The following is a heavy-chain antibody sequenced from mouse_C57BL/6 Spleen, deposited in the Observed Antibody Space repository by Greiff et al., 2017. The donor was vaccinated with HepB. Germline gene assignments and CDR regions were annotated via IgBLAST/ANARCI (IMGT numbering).Heavy chain of an antibody. Sequence: VQLQQSGAELVKPGASVKLSCKASGYTFTEYTIHWVKQRAGQGLEWIGWVYPGSGSIKYNEKFKDKATLTADKSSSTVYMALSRLASEDSAVYFCARHERDYYGSSYEAWFAYWGQGTLVTVSA. CDR3: ARHERDYYGSSYEAWFAY. V-gene: IGHV1-62-2*01. CDR2: VYPGSGSI. J-gene: IGHJ3*01. CDR1: GYTFTEYT. D-gene: IGHD1-1*01.